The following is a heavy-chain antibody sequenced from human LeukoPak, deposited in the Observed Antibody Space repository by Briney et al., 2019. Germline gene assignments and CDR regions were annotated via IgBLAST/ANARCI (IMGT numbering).Heavy chain of an antibody. J-gene: IGHJ4*02. V-gene: IGHV3-30-3*01. CDR3: AREIGVAAAGDY. CDR2: ISYDGSNK. D-gene: IGHD6-13*01. Sequence: GGSLRLSCAASGFTFGSYAMHWVRQAPGKGLEWVAVISYDGSNKYYADSVKGRFTISRDNSKNTLYLQMNSLRAEDTAVYYCAREIGVAAAGDYWGQGTLVTVSS. CDR1: GFTFGSYA.